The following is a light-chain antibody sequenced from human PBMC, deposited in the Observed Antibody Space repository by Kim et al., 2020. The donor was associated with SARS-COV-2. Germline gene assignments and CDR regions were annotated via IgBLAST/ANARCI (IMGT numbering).Light chain of an antibody. V-gene: IGLV3-19*01. CDR2: GKN. J-gene: IGLJ2*01. CDR3: NSRDSNENVF. CDR1: SLRSYY. Sequence: SSELTQDPAVSVALGQTVRITCQGDSLRSYYATWYQQKPGQAPILVIYGKNNRPSGIPDRFSGSSAGNTAYSTITGTQAGDEAHYSCNSRDSNENVFFGGGTQLTVL.